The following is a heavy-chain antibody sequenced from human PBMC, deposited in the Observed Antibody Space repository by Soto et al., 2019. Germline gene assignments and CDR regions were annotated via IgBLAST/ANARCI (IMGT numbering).Heavy chain of an antibody. CDR3: VREMERPHNAFDI. Sequence: GGSLRLSCAASGFTFSSYAMHWVRQAPGKGLEWVAVISYDGSNKYYADSVKGRFTISRDNSKNTLYLQMNSLRAEDTAVYYCVREMERPHNAFDIWGQGTMVTVSS. CDR1: GFTFSSYA. D-gene: IGHD1-1*01. CDR2: ISYDGSNK. V-gene: IGHV3-30-3*01. J-gene: IGHJ3*02.